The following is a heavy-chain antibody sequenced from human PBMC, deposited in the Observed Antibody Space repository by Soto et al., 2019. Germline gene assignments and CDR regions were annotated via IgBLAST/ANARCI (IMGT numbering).Heavy chain of an antibody. CDR1: GYTFTSYG. CDR3: ARADIEVIPAAGFDY. V-gene: IGHV1-18*01. D-gene: IGHD2-2*01. CDR2: ISPYNGNT. J-gene: IGHJ4*02. Sequence: QVQLVQSGAEVKKPGASVKVSCKASGYTFTSYGISWVRQAPGQGLEWMGWISPYNGNTNYAQKSQGRVTMTTDTSTSTAYMELRSMRSDDTAVYYCARADIEVIPAAGFDYWGQGTLVTVSS.